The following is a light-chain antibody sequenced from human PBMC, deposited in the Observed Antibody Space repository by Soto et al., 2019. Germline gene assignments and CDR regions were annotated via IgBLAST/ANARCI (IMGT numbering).Light chain of an antibody. V-gene: IGKV3-11*01. CDR2: DAS. CDR1: QSVSSY. J-gene: IGKJ5*01. Sequence: EIVLTQSPATLSLSPGERATLSCRSSQSVSSYLAWFQQKPGQAPRLLIYDASNRATGIPARFSGSGSGTDFTLPISSLEAVDFAVYFRQQRRTCPPGPFGQGTRLEI. CDR3: QQRRTCPPGP.